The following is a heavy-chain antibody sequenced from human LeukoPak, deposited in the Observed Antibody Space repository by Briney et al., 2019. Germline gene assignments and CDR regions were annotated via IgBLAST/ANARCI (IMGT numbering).Heavy chain of an antibody. CDR1: GGSISSSSYY. V-gene: IGHV4-39*07. CDR3: TKKGGGQLVNTRRWFDP. J-gene: IGHJ5*02. CDR2: IYYSGST. D-gene: IGHD6-13*01. Sequence: SETLSLTCTVSGGSISSSSYYWGWIRQPPGKGLEWIGSIYYSGSTYYNPSLKSRVTISVDTSKNQFSLKLSSVTAADTAVYYCTKKGGGQLVNTRRWFDPWGQGTLVTVSS.